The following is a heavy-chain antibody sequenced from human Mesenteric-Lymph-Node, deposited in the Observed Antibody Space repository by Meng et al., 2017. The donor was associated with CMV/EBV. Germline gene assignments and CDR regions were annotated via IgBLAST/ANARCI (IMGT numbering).Heavy chain of an antibody. CDR3: ARVGISRGSGIVDY. CDR1: GGSITSQGSS. V-gene: IGHV4-30-2*01. J-gene: IGHJ4*02. D-gene: IGHD3-10*01. Sequence: SGGSITSQGSSWTWIRQPPGKGLDSIGYISYSGNSYYNPSLKSRVTMSVDRSKNEFSLKLTSVTAADTAKYYCARVGISRGSGIVDYWGQGTLVTVSS. CDR2: ISYSGNS.